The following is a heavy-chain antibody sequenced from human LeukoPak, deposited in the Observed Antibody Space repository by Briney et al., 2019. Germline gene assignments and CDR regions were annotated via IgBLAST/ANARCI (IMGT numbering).Heavy chain of an antibody. D-gene: IGHD3-3*02. CDR3: ARQRGIGSWSFDY. V-gene: IGHV4-39*01. J-gene: IGHJ4*02. CDR2: VFYRGNT. CDR1: GASISSSDYW. Sequence: PSETLSLTCTVSGASISSSDYWWAWIRQPPGKGLDWIASVFYRGNTHYNPSLQGRVTISVDTSKNQFSLNLNSVTAADTAVYYCARQRGIGSWSFDYWGQGTLVTVSS.